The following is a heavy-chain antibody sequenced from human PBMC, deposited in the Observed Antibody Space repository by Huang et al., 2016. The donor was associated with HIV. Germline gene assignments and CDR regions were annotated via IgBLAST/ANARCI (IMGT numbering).Heavy chain of an antibody. CDR3: ARRSDNDGQTYYYYMDV. J-gene: IGHJ6*03. V-gene: IGHV1-69*13. D-gene: IGHD1-1*01. CDR2: SIPIFGTT. Sequence: QVQLVQSGAEVKKPGSSVKVSCKASVGTFRSYGISWVRQAPGQGLAWRGGSIPIFGTTNYAQKLHGRLTITADEATNTAYMDLSSLTSEDTAVYYCARRSDNDGQTYYYYMDVWGTGTTVTVSS. CDR1: VGTFRSYG.